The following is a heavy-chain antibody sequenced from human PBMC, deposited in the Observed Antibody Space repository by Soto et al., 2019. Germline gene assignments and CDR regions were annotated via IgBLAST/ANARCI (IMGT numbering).Heavy chain of an antibody. V-gene: IGHV4-31*03. CDR2: IYHSGNT. J-gene: IGHJ5*02. Sequence: QVQLQESGPGLVQPSQTLSLTCTVSGGSISSGGFYWSLIRQHPEKGLEWIGWIYHSGNTYYNPSLKSRVTLLEDTSKNQFSLKLTSVTAADTAVYYCARGTYQYYDSSGVQNRFDPWGQGTLVTVSS. D-gene: IGHD3-22*01. CDR3: ARGTYQYYDSSGVQNRFDP. CDR1: GGSISSGGFY.